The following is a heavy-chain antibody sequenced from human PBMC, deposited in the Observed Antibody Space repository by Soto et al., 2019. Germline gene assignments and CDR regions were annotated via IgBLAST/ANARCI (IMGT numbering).Heavy chain of an antibody. CDR1: GDSISTFY. D-gene: IGHD3-10*01. J-gene: IGHJ4*02. CDR2: IYYTGST. V-gene: IGHV4-59*01. Sequence: SETLSITGTVSGDSISTFYWSWIRQPPGKGLEWIGYIYYTGSTNYNPSLKSRATMSVDTSKKQFSLNLSSVPAAETAVYYCSRQRGNYFDYSGQGTLVTVSS. CDR3: SRQRGNYFDY.